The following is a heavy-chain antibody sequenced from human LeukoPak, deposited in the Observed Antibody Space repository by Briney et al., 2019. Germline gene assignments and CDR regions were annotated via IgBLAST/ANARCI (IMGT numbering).Heavy chain of an antibody. J-gene: IGHJ6*03. CDR2: INPSGGSI. Sequence: ASVKVSCKASGYTFTSYYMHWVRQAPGQGLEWMGIINPSGGSISYAQKFQGRVTMTRDMSTSTVYMELSSLRSEDTAVYYCAREPVTRFYYYYYMDVWGKGTTVTISS. CDR1: GYTFTSYY. D-gene: IGHD4-17*01. V-gene: IGHV1-46*01. CDR3: AREPVTRFYYYYYMDV.